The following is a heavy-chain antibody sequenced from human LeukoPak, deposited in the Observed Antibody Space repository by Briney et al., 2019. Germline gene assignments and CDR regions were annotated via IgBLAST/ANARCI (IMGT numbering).Heavy chain of an antibody. V-gene: IGHV6-1*01. CDR3: ARGHYDSSGYYLAWYFDL. D-gene: IGHD3-22*01. CDR1: GDSVSSNSAA. CDR2: TYYRSKWYN. Sequence: SQTLSLTCAISGDSVSSNSAAWNWIRQSPSRGLEWLGRTYYRSKWYNDYAVSVKSRITINPDTSKNQFSLQLNSVTPEDTAVYYCARGHYDSSGYYLAWYFDLWAVAPWSLSPQ. J-gene: IGHJ2*01.